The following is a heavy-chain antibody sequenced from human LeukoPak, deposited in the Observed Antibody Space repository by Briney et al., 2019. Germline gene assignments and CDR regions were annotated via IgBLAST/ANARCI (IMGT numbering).Heavy chain of an antibody. J-gene: IGHJ4*02. V-gene: IGHV3-30*02. CDR1: AFTFSSYG. Sequence: VGSLRLSCTASAFTFSSYGMHWVRQAPGKGLEWVAFIRYDGSNEYHADSVKGRFTISRDNSKNTLYLQMNSLRAEDTGVYYCAKSTGSTPTHTLDYWGQGTLVTVSS. D-gene: IGHD2-21*01. CDR3: AKSTGSTPTHTLDY. CDR2: IRYDGSNE.